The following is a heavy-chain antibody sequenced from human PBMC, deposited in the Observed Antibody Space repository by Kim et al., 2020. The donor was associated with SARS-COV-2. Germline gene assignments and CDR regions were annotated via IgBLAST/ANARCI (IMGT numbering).Heavy chain of an antibody. CDR3: ARVVQLEAYFDY. D-gene: IGHD1-1*01. V-gene: IGHV4-4*02. J-gene: IGHJ4*02. Sequence: NHNPSLKSRVTISVDKSKNQFSLKLSSVTAADTAVYYCARVVQLEAYFDYWGQGTLVTVSS.